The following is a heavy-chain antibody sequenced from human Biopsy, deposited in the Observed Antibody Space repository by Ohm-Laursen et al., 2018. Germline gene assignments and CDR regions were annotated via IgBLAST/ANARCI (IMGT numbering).Heavy chain of an antibody. CDR2: IYPNSGDT. Sequence: GASVKVSCKVSGGAFLGYYLHWVRQAPGHGLEWMGSIYPNSGDTDFAQKFQGRVSMTRNTSVSTAYLELSSLRSDDTAIYYCARDLLEWSLPAWGQGTLVTVSS. CDR1: GGAFLGYY. CDR3: ARDLLEWSLPA. J-gene: IGHJ4*02. D-gene: IGHD3-3*01. V-gene: IGHV1-2*02.